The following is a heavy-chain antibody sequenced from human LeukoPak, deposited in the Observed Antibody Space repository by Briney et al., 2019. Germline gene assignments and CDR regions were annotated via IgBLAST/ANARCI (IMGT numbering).Heavy chain of an antibody. D-gene: IGHD3-22*01. CDR1: GYTFTSYY. Sequence: ASVKVSCKASGYTFTSYYMHWVRQAPGQGLEWMGIINPSGGSTSYAQKFQGRVTMTRDMSTSTVYMELSSLRSEDTAVYYCARGRGSGYYDSSGYYAEDYWGQGTLVTVSS. CDR3: ARGRGSGYYDSSGYYAEDY. V-gene: IGHV1-46*01. J-gene: IGHJ4*02. CDR2: INPSGGST.